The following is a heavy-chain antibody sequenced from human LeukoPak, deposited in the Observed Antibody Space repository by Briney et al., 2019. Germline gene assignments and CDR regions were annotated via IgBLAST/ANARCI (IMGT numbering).Heavy chain of an antibody. V-gene: IGHV4-4*02. CDR1: GGSISSNNW. Sequence: PSETLSLTCAVSGGSISSNNWWGWVRQPPGKGLEWIGEIYHSGSTNYNPSLKSRVTISVDKSKNQFSLKLSSVTAADTAVYYCAILGYSYGSDFDYWGQGTLVTVSS. CDR3: AILGYSYGSDFDY. D-gene: IGHD5-18*01. CDR2: IYHSGST. J-gene: IGHJ4*02.